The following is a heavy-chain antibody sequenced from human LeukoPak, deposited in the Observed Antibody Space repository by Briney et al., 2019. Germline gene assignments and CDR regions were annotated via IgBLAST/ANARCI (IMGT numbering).Heavy chain of an antibody. V-gene: IGHV1-2*02. CDR1: GYTFSGYY. J-gene: IGHJ3*01. Sequence: ASVKVSRKASGYTFSGYYIHWVRQAPGQGLEWMGYINPNSGGTKYKQNFQGRVAMTSDTSISTAYMELSRLSSDDSAVYYCAGAVTLGADALDVWGQGTLVTVSS. D-gene: IGHD4-17*01. CDR2: INPNSGGT. CDR3: AGAVTLGADALDV.